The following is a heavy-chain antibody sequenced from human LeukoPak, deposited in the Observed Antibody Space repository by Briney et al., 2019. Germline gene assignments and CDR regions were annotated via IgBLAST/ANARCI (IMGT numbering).Heavy chain of an antibody. CDR2: ISSSSSYT. CDR1: GFTFSDYY. D-gene: IGHD3-16*01. J-gene: IGHJ3*02. CDR3: AGFRVRWGAFDI. Sequence: GGSLRLSCAASGFTFSDYYMSWIRQAPGKGLEWVSYISSSSSYTNYADSVKGRFTISRDNAKNSLYLQMNCLRAEDTAVYYCAGFRVRWGAFDIWGQGTMVTVSS. V-gene: IGHV3-11*06.